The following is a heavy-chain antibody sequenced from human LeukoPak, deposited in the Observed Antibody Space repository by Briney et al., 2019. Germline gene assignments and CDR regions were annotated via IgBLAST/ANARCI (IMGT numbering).Heavy chain of an antibody. V-gene: IGHV3-33*01. Sequence: HPGGSLRLSCAASGFTFSSYGMHWVRQAPGKGLEWVAVIWYDGSNKYYADSVKGRFTISRDNSKNTLYLQMNSLRAEDTAVYYCARSPRKYDFWSGYYYYGMDVWGQGTTVTVSS. CDR3: ARSPRKYDFWSGYYYYGMDV. J-gene: IGHJ6*02. D-gene: IGHD3-3*01. CDR2: IWYDGSNK. CDR1: GFTFSSYG.